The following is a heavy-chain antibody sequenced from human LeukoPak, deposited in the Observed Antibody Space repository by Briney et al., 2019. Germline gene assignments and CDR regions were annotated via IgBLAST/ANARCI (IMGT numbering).Heavy chain of an antibody. CDR2: IKQDGREK. V-gene: IGHV3-7*01. D-gene: IGHD6-19*01. Sequence: PGGSLRLSCAASGFTFTCCWMSWVRQTPGKGLEWVASIKQDGREKFYADSVKGRFTISRDNAKNSLYLQVNSLRAEDTAVYYCAKRGDGGAWYDYWGQGTLVIVSS. CDR1: GFTFTCCW. CDR3: AKRGDGGAWYDY. J-gene: IGHJ4*02.